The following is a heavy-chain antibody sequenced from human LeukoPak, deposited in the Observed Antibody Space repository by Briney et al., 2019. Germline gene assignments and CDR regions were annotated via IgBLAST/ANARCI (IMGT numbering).Heavy chain of an antibody. CDR2: INHSGST. CDR3: ARVRVGGNADYFDY. D-gene: IGHD1-26*01. V-gene: IGHV4-34*01. J-gene: IGHJ4*02. CDR1: GGSFSGYY. Sequence: SETLSLTCAVYGGSFSGYYWSWLRQPPGKGLEWIGEINHSGSTNYNPSLKSRVTISVDTSKNQFSLKLSSVTAADTAVYYCARVRVGGNADYFDYWGQGTLVTVSS.